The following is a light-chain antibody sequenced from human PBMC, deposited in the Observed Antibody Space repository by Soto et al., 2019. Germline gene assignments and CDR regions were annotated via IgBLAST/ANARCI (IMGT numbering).Light chain of an antibody. V-gene: IGKV1-27*01. J-gene: IGKJ3*01. Sequence: DIQMTQSPSSLSASVGDRVTITCRSRPGISNYLAWYQQKPGKVPKLLIYAASTFQSGVHSRFSGSESRTEFTLNINSLQPEDVATYYCQEYNSAPFTFGPGTKVDIK. CDR1: PGISNY. CDR2: AAS. CDR3: QEYNSAPFT.